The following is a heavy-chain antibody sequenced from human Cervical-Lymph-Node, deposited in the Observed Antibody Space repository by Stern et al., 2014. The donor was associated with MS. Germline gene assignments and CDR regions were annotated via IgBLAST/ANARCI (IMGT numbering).Heavy chain of an antibody. CDR1: EYTHNNYL. Sequence: VQLVESGSEVKKPGASVKVSCKASEYTHNNYLIHWVRQAPGQRPDWMGVINPRGATNYAQKVQDRVTMTNDASTSTFYMETRRLRSEDTAVYYCAVRYCSGGRCYSVPDVWGQGTTVIVSS. V-gene: IGHV1-46*02. J-gene: IGHJ6*02. D-gene: IGHD2-15*01. CDR3: AVRYCSGGRCYSVPDV. CDR2: INPRGAT.